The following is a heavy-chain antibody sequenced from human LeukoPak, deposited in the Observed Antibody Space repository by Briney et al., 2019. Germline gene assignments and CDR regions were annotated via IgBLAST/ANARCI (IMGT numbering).Heavy chain of an antibody. CDR1: GGSISSSSYY. CDR3: ARALGYCSGGGCYPYGYFDY. V-gene: IGHV4-39*07. J-gene: IGHJ4*02. Sequence: SETLSLTCTVSGGSISSSSYYWGWIRQPPGKGLEWIGSIYYSGSTYYNPSLKSRVTISVDTSKNQFSLKLSSVTAADTAVYYCARALGYCSGGGCYPYGYFDYWGQGTLVTVSS. CDR2: IYYSGST. D-gene: IGHD2-15*01.